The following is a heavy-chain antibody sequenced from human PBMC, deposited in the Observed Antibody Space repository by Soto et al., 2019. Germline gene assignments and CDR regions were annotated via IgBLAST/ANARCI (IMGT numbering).Heavy chain of an antibody. D-gene: IGHD2-15*01. J-gene: IGHJ6*02. CDR1: GYTFTSYG. CDR2: ISAYNGNT. CDR3: ARDGGIVVVVAATRPYYYGMDV. Sequence: VQLVQSGAEVKKPGASVKVSCKASGYTFTSYGISWVRQAPGQGLEWMGWISAYNGNTNYAQKLQGRVTMTTDTSTSTAYMELRSLRSDDTAVYYCARDGGIVVVVAATRPYYYGMDVWGQGTTVTVSS. V-gene: IGHV1-18*01.